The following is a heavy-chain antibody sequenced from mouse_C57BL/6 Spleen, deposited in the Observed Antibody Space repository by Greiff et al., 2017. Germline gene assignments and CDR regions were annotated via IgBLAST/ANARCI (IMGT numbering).Heavy chain of an antibody. J-gene: IGHJ4*01. CDR3: ARGGSLDY. Sequence: VQLQQSGAELVKPGASVKLSCTASGFNIKDYYMPWVKQRTEQGLAWIGRIDPEDGETKYAPNFQGKATITADTSSNTAYLQLSSLTSEDTAVYYCARGGSLDYWSQGTSVTVSS. CDR1: GFNIKDYY. D-gene: IGHD1-1*01. CDR2: IDPEDGET. V-gene: IGHV14-2*01.